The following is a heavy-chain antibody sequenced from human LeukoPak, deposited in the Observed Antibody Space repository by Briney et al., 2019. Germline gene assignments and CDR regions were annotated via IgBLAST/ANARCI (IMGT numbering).Heavy chain of an antibody. CDR3: ARDARFHTYYYYYGMDV. D-gene: IGHD3-10*01. CDR2: IHYSGST. V-gene: IGHV4-39*07. Sequence: SSETLSLTCTVSGVSISSSSYYWGWIRQPPGKGLEWIGSIHYSGSTYYNPSLKSRVTISVDTSKNQFSLKLSSVTAADTAVYYCARDARFHTYYYYYGMDVWGQGTTVTVSS. CDR1: GVSISSSSYY. J-gene: IGHJ6*02.